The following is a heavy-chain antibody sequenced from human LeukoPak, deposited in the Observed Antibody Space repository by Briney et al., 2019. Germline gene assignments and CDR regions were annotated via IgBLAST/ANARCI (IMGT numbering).Heavy chain of an antibody. CDR3: ARGGQDYYDSSGYYGPGDY. V-gene: IGHV4-39*01. CDR1: GGSISSSSYY. Sequence: PSETLSLTCTVSGGSISSSSYYWGWIRQPPGKGLEWIGSIYYSGSTYYNPSLKSRVTISVDTSKNQFSLKLSSVTAADTAVYYCARGGQDYYDSSGYYGPGDYWGQGTLVTVSS. D-gene: IGHD3-22*01. J-gene: IGHJ4*02. CDR2: IYYSGST.